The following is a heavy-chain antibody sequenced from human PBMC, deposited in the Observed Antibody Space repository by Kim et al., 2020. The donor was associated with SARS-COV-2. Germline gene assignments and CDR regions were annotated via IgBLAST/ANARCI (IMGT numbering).Heavy chain of an antibody. Sequence: GESLKISCKGSGYSFTSYWISWVRQMPGKGLEWMGRIDPSDSYTNYSPSFQGHVTISADKSISTAYLQWSSLKASDTAMYYCARPLGGGSWSYYGMDVWGQGTTVTVSS. CDR1: GYSFTSYW. J-gene: IGHJ6*02. D-gene: IGHD2-15*01. CDR2: IDPSDSYT. V-gene: IGHV5-10-1*01. CDR3: ARPLGGGSWSYYGMDV.